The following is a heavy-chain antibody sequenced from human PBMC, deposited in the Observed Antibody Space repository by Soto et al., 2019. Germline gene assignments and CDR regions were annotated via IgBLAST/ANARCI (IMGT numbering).Heavy chain of an antibody. Sequence: QVQLQDSGPGLVKPSEPLSLTCAVSGDSISSYYCMWIRQPPGKGLESIGYLYYGRSANYNPSLESRGTFAWDTSTNHGSLTLRAMTAADAAVYYCALRSMAVVPKYWGQGTLVTVSS. CDR2: LYYGRSA. CDR1: GDSISSYY. CDR3: ALRSMAVVPKY. J-gene: IGHJ4*02. D-gene: IGHD3-22*01. V-gene: IGHV4-59*01.